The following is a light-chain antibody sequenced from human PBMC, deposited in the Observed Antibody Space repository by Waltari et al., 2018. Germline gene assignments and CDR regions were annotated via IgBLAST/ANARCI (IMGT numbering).Light chain of an antibody. Sequence: QSALTQPASVSASPGQSITISCTGTSSDIGTYNFVYWYQHHPGKVPNVLIYEVTNRPSGVSNRFSGSKSGYTASLTISGLQAEDEADYYCCSYAGDALWVFGGGTKLTVL. CDR3: CSYAGDALWV. CDR1: SSDIGTYNF. V-gene: IGLV2-23*02. J-gene: IGLJ3*02. CDR2: EVT.